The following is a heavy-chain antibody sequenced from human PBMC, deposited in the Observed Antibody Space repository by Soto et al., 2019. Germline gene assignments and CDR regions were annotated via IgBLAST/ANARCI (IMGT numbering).Heavy chain of an antibody. D-gene: IGHD4-4*01. J-gene: IGHJ4*02. V-gene: IGHV4-4*02. CDR1: GGSISSSNW. CDR3: ARATDYSNERGVLDY. Sequence: QVQLQESGPGLVKPSGTLSLTCAVSGGSISSSNWWSWARQPPGKGLEWIGEIYHSGSTTYNPSPKSRVTISVDKSKNQCSLKLSSVTAADTAVYYCARATDYSNERGVLDYWGQGTLVTVSS. CDR2: IYHSGST.